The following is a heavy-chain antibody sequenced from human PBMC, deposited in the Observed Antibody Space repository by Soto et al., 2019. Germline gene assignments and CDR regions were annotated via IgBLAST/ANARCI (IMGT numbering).Heavy chain of an antibody. CDR2: ISRGGGST. J-gene: IGHJ4*02. D-gene: IGHD3-9*01. V-gene: IGHV3-23*01. CDR3: AKSRVRYFDWTPLDY. Sequence: GGSLRLSCAASGFTFISYDMGWVRQAPGKGLEWVSAISRGGGSTKYADSVKGRFTISRDNSKNSLYLQMNSLRAEDTAVYYCAKSRVRYFDWTPLDYWGQGTLVTVSS. CDR1: GFTFISYD.